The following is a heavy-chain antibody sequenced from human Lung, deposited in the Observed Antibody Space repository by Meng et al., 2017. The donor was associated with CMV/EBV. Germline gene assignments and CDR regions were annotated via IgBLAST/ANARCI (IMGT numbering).Heavy chain of an antibody. CDR3: ASGKTYYDFWSGYLTENGMDV. CDR1: GYTFTSYD. J-gene: IGHJ6*02. V-gene: IGHV1-8*03. CDR2: MNPNSGNT. D-gene: IGHD3-3*01. Sequence: SXXVSXXASGYTFTSYDINWVRQATGQGLEWMGWMNPNSGNTGYAQKFQGRVTITRNTSISTAYMELSSLRSEDTAMYYCASGKTYYDFWSGYLTENGMDVWXQGTXVTVAS.